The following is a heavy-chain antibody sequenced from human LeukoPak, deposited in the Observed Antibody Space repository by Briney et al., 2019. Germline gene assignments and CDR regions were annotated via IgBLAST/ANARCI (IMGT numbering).Heavy chain of an antibody. D-gene: IGHD6-13*01. CDR1: GASINRGGYY. Sequence: SQTLSVTCSVSGASINRGGYYWSWIRQHPGKDLEWIGYIYYSGSTDYNPSLKSPVTISVDTSKNQFSLKLSSVTAADTALYYCARKPYSSSWYGWFDPWGQGTLATVSS. CDR2: IYYSGST. J-gene: IGHJ5*02. CDR3: ARKPYSSSWYGWFDP. V-gene: IGHV4-31*01.